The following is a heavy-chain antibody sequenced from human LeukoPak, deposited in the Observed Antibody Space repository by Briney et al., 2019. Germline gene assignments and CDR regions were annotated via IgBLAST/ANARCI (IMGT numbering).Heavy chain of an antibody. D-gene: IGHD2-2*02. V-gene: IGHV4-34*01. CDR2: INHSGST. CDR1: GGSFSGYY. Sequence: SETLSLTCAVYGGSFSGYYWSWIPQPPGKGLEWIGEINHSGSTNYHPSLKSRVTMSVDTSKNQSSLKLSSVTAADTAVYYCAREIAGLRLYQLLYSPHNWFDPWGQGTLVTVSS. J-gene: IGHJ5*02. CDR3: AREIAGLRLYQLLYSPHNWFDP.